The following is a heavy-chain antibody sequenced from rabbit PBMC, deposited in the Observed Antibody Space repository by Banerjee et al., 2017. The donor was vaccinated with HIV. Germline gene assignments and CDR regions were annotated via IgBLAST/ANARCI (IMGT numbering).Heavy chain of an antibody. CDR3: ARSIDGSVSDWYAL. Sequence: QQLEESGGDLVKPGASLTLTCTVSGFSFSNSYYMCWVRQAPGKGLEWIGCIVAGSSGTTYYASWAKGRFTISKTSSTTVTLQMTSLTAADTATYFCARSIDGSVSDWYALWGQGTLVTVS. CDR2: IVAGSSGTT. CDR1: GFSFSNSYY. J-gene: IGHJ3*01. V-gene: IGHV1S40*01. D-gene: IGHD5-1*01.